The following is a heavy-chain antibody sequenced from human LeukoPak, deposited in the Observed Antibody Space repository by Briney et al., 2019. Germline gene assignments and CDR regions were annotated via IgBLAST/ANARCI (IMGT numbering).Heavy chain of an antibody. CDR2: IYYSGST. V-gene: IGHV4-59*01. Sequence: PSETLSLTCTVSGGSLSSYYWSWIRQPPGKGLEWIGYIYYSGSTNYNPSLKSRVTISVDTSKNQFSLKLSSVTAADTAVYYCARSLSLRFGEPARDYWGQGTLVTVSS. J-gene: IGHJ4*02. D-gene: IGHD3-10*01. CDR3: ARSLSLRFGEPARDY. CDR1: GGSLSSYY.